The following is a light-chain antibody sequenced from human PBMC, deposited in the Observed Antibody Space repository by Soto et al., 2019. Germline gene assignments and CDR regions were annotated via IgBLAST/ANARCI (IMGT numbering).Light chain of an antibody. J-gene: IGKJ4*01. CDR3: QQRSNWPQVT. CDR2: DAS. Sequence: EIVLTQSPATLSLSPGERATLSCRASQSVSSYLAWYQQKPGQAPRLLIYDASNRATGIPARFSGSGSGTDFTLTISSLEPEDFAVYYCQQRSNWPQVTFGGGT. V-gene: IGKV3-11*01. CDR1: QSVSSY.